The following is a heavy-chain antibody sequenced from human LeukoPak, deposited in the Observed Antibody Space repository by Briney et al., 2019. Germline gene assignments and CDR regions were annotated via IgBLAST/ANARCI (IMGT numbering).Heavy chain of an antibody. CDR2: INLNSGVT. Sequence: ASVTVSCKASGYTFTAYHFHWVRLAPGQGLKWMGWINLNSGVTRYAQKFQDRVTMTRDTSITTAYMELSRLRSDDTAVYYCARDETAATGIAMDVWGQGTTVTVSS. CDR3: ARDETAATGIAMDV. D-gene: IGHD6-13*01. CDR1: GYTFTAYH. V-gene: IGHV1-2*02. J-gene: IGHJ6*02.